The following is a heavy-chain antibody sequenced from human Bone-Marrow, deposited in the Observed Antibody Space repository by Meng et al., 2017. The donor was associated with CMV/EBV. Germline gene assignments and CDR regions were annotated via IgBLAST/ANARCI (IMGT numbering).Heavy chain of an antibody. CDR3: AGGRWSGYYLHY. V-gene: IGHV4-59*01. D-gene: IGHD3-3*01. CDR1: AGSISSYY. Sequence: QVQLQELGSLREKPSETLSLICNVSAGSISSYYWNWIRQSPGKGLEWIGFIYYTGNTNYNPSLESRVTISVDTSKNQFSLSLSSVTAADTAVYYCAGGRWSGYYLHYWGQGTLVTVSS. CDR2: IYYTGNT. J-gene: IGHJ4*02.